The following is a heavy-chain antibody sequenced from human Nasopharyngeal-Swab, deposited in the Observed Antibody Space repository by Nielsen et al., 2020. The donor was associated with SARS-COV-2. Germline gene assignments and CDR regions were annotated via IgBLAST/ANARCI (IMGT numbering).Heavy chain of an antibody. D-gene: IGHD1-7*01. CDR1: GGSISSYY. CDR2: IYSSGST. Sequence: ESLKISCTVSGGSISSYYWSWIRQPAGKGLEWIGRIYSSGSTNYNPSLKSRVTMSVDTSKKQFSLKLSSVTAADTAVYYCARAPYNWNYANYWYFDLWGRGTLVTVSS. J-gene: IGHJ2*01. V-gene: IGHV4-4*07. CDR3: ARAPYNWNYANYWYFDL.